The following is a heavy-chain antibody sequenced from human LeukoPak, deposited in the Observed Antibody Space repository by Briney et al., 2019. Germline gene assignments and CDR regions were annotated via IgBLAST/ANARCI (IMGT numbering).Heavy chain of an antibody. Sequence: ASVKVSCKASGYTFTSYGISWVRQAPGQGLEWMGWISAYNGNTNYAQKLQGRVTMTTDTSTSTAYMELRSLRSDDTAVYYCARGPRITLVRGGQWYYYMDVWGKGTTVTISS. J-gene: IGHJ6*03. CDR1: GYTFTSYG. CDR2: ISAYNGNT. D-gene: IGHD3-10*01. CDR3: ARGPRITLVRGGQWYYYMDV. V-gene: IGHV1-18*01.